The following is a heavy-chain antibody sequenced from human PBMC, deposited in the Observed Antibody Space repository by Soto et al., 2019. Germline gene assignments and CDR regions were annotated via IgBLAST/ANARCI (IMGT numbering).Heavy chain of an antibody. CDR2: VYYNGNT. Sequence: QLQLHESGTGLVKPSETLSLTCSVSGVSLSSTTFYWGWIRQPPGKELEWIGRVYYNGNTYYIPSLSSRVTISLHPSKNQYSLNLISVTGADTAVYYCARLIGLRAADYWGQGTLFAVSS. CDR3: ARLIGLRAADY. J-gene: IGHJ4*02. V-gene: IGHV4-39*01. D-gene: IGHD3-22*01. CDR1: GVSLSSTTFY.